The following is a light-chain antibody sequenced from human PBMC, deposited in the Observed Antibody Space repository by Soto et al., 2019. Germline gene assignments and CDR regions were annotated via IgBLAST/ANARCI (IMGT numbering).Light chain of an antibody. CDR2: GNS. CDR1: GSNIAAGYD. J-gene: IGLJ2*01. Sequence: QSVLTQPPSVSGAPGQRVTISCTGSGSNIAAGYDVHWYQQLPGTAPKLLIYGNSNRPSGVPDRFSGSKSGTSASLAITGLQAEDEADYYCQSYDSSLSGSVVFGGGTKVTVL. CDR3: QSYDSSLSGSVV. V-gene: IGLV1-40*01.